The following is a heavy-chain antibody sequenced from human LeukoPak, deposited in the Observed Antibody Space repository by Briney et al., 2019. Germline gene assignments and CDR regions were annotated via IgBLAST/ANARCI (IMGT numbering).Heavy chain of an antibody. CDR2: IYYSGST. V-gene: IGHV4-59*12. D-gene: IGHD3-10*01. J-gene: IGHJ5*02. CDR3: ARDDYYGSGSYPNWFDP. Sequence: PSETLSLTCTVSGGSISSYYWSWIRQPPGKGLEWIGYIYYSGSTNYNPSLKSRVTISVDTSKNQFSLKLSSMTAADTAVYYCARDDYYGSGSYPNWFDPWGQGTLVTVSS. CDR1: GGSISSYY.